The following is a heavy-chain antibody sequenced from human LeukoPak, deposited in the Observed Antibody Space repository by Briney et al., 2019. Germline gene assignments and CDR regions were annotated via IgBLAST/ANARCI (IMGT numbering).Heavy chain of an antibody. Sequence: ASVKVSCKASGYTFTSYGIIWVRQAPGQGLEWMGWTSAYNDKTKYAQKLEGRVTMTTDTSTSTAYMEMRSLRSDDTAVYYCARVTYFDYWGQGTLVTVSS. CDR2: TSAYNDKT. V-gene: IGHV1-18*01. CDR1: GYTFTSYG. J-gene: IGHJ4*02. CDR3: ARVTYFDY.